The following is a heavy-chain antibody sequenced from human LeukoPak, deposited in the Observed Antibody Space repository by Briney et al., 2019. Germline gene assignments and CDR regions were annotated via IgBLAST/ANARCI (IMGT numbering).Heavy chain of an antibody. D-gene: IGHD5-12*01. CDR1: GFTFSSYG. CDR3: VKDSSWMGEYYFDY. J-gene: IGHJ4*02. CDR2: ILYEGSNK. Sequence: GGSLRLSCAASGFTFSSYGMHWVRQAPGKGLEWVAFILYEGSNKYYADSVKGRFTISRDNSKTTLYLQMNRLSADDTAVYYCVKDSSWMGEYYFDYWGQGTLVTVSS. V-gene: IGHV3-30*02.